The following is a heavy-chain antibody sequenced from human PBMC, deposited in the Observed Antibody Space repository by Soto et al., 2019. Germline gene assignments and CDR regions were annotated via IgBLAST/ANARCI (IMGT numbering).Heavy chain of an antibody. CDR2: INPSGGST. CDR1: GYTFTSYY. J-gene: IGHJ5*02. CDR3: ARAGGVDTAMIDP. V-gene: IGHV1-46*01. D-gene: IGHD5-18*01. Sequence: QVQLVQSGAEVKKTGASVKVSCKASGYTFTSYYMHWVRQAPGQGLEWMGIINPSGGSTSYAQKCQGRVTMTMDTSTSTVYMELSSLRSEDTAVYYCARAGGVDTAMIDPWGQGTLVTVSS.